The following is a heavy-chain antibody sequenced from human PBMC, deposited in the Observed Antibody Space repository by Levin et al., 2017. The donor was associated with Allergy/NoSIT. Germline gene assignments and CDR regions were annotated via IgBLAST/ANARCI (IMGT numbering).Heavy chain of an antibody. D-gene: IGHD6-13*01. CDR2: ISYDGASK. CDR3: AGGYSSNWYAQRDY. J-gene: IGHJ4*02. CDR1: GFTFSTYA. Sequence: GGSLRLSCAASGFTFSTYAMHWVRQAPGKGLEWVAVISYDGASKYYADSVKGRFTISRDNSKNTLYLQMSSLRTEDTALYYCAGGYSSNWYAQRDYWGQGTLVTVSS. V-gene: IGHV3-30*04.